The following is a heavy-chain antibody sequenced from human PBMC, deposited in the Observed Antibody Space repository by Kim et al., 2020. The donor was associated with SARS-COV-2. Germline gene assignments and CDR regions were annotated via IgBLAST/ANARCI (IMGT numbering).Heavy chain of an antibody. V-gene: IGHV4-39*01. J-gene: IGHJ4*02. Sequence: SETLSLTCTVSGGSISSSSYYWGWIRQPPGKGLEWIGSIYYSGSTYYNPSLKSRVTISVDTSKNQFSLRLSSVTAADTALYYCARLLRVGYSYGPQYYFDYWGQGTLVTVSS. CDR1: GGSISSSSYY. D-gene: IGHD5-18*01. CDR2: IYYSGST. CDR3: ARLLRVGYSYGPQYYFDY.